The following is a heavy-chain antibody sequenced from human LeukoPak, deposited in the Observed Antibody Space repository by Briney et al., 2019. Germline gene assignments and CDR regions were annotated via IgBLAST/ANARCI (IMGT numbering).Heavy chain of an antibody. J-gene: IGHJ6*02. CDR1: GFTFSSYA. V-gene: IGHV3-30*04. Sequence: GRSLRLSCAASGFTFSSYAMHWVRQAPGKGLEWVAVISYDGSNKYYADSVKGRFTISRDNSKNTLYLQMNSLRAEDTAVYYCARDRESYYYYGMDVWGQGTTVTVSS. CDR2: ISYDGSNK. D-gene: IGHD5-24*01. CDR3: ARDRESYYYYGMDV.